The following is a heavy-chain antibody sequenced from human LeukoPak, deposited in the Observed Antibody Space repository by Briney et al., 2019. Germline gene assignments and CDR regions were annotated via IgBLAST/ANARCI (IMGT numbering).Heavy chain of an antibody. CDR3: ARGGYYDSSGYYYPDAFDI. D-gene: IGHD3-22*01. J-gene: IGHJ3*02. CDR1: GFTFSSYG. Sequence: GGSLRLSCAASGFTFSSYGMHWVRQAPGKGLEWVAFITYDGTNTYYADSVKGRFTISRDNSKNTLYLQMGSLRAEDMAVYYCARGGYYDSSGYYYPDAFDIWGQGTMVTVSS. V-gene: IGHV3-30*03. CDR2: ITYDGTNT.